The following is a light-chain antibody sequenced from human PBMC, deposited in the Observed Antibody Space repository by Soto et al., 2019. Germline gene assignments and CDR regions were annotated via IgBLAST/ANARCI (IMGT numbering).Light chain of an antibody. CDR3: QHYQYFRFPSTWT. V-gene: IGKV3-20*01. CDR2: AAS. CDR1: QSVTRDY. J-gene: IGKJ1*01. Sequence: EIVLTQSPGTLSLSPGERATLSCRASQSVTRDYLAWYQQKPGQAPRLLIYAASSRATGIPDRFSGSGSGTDFTLTITTLEPEDFAVYYCQHYQYFRFPSTWTFGQGTRVEIK.